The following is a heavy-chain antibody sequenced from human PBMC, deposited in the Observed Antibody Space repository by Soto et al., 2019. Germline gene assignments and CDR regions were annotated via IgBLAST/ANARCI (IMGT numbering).Heavy chain of an antibody. CDR1: GFTFSSYE. D-gene: IGHD2-15*01. Sequence: AGGSLRLSCAASGFTFSSYEMNWVRQSPGKGLEWVSYISSSGSTIYYADSVKGRFTISRDNAKNSLYLQMNSLRAEDTAVYYCARERIRHCSGGSCYLLFRYGMDVWGQGTTVTVSS. V-gene: IGHV3-48*03. CDR2: ISSSGSTI. CDR3: ARERIRHCSGGSCYLLFRYGMDV. J-gene: IGHJ6*02.